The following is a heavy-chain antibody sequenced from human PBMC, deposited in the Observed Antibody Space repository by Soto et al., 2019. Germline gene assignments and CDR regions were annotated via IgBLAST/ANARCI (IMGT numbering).Heavy chain of an antibody. CDR2: ISSSGSTI. CDR1: GFTFSSYE. J-gene: IGHJ4*02. Sequence: EVQLVESGGGLVQPGGSLRLSCAASGFTFSSYEMNWVRQAPGKGLEWVSYISSSGSTIYYADSVKGRFTISRDNAKNSLYLQMNSLRAEDTAVYYCARLDYEDGVDYWGQGTLVTVSS. D-gene: IGHD4-17*01. V-gene: IGHV3-48*03. CDR3: ARLDYEDGVDY.